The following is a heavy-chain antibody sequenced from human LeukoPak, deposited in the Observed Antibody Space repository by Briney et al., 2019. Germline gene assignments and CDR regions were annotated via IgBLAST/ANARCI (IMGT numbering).Heavy chain of an antibody. Sequence: PGGSLRLSCAASGFPFNNYWMHSVRQAPGKGLVWVSSINTDGRTTRYAASVQGRFTISRDNAKNTLYLQMNSLRVDDTAVYYCARAGASGWYAAGWFDPWGQGTLVTVSS. CDR3: ARAGASGWYAAGWFDP. CDR2: INTDGRTT. CDR1: GFPFNNYW. V-gene: IGHV3-74*01. J-gene: IGHJ5*02. D-gene: IGHD6-19*01.